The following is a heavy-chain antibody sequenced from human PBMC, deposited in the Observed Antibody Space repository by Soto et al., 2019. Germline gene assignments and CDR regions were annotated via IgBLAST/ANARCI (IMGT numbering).Heavy chain of an antibody. CDR1: GGTFSSYA. D-gene: IGHD2-15*01. CDR3: ARKGICSGGSCYDWFDP. CDR2: IIPIFGTA. J-gene: IGHJ5*02. Sequence: QVQLVQSGAEVKKPGSSVKVSCKASGGTFSSYAISWVRQAPGQGLEWMGGIIPIFGTANYAQKFQGRVTITADESTTTDYMELSSLRSEDTAVYYCARKGICSGGSCYDWFDPWGQGTLVTVSS. V-gene: IGHV1-69*01.